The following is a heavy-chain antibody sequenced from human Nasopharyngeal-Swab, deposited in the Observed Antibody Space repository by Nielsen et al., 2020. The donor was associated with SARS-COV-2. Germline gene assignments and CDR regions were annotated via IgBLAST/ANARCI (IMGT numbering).Heavy chain of an antibody. V-gene: IGHV4-31*02. CDR2: IYYSGST. Sequence: SETLSLTCAVYGGSFSGYYWSWIRQHPAKGLEWIGYIYYSGSTYYNPSLKSRVTISVDTSKNQFSLKLSSVTAADTAVYYCARARSTIFGVVQSFDYWGQGTLVTVSS. J-gene: IGHJ4*02. CDR1: GGSFSGYY. D-gene: IGHD3-3*01. CDR3: ARARSTIFGVVQSFDY.